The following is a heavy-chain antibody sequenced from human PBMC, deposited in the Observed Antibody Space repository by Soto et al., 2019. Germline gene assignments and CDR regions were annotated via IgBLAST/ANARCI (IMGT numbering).Heavy chain of an antibody. CDR2: ISYDGSKK. D-gene: IGHD3-10*01. CDR1: GFTFSSYA. V-gene: IGHV3-30-3*01. J-gene: IGHJ6*02. CDR3: ARDYYRGFISHGMDV. Sequence: QVQLVESGGGVVQPGRSLRLSCAASGFTFSSYAMHWVRQAPGKGLEWVAVISYDGSKKYYADSVKGRFTISRDNSKNTLYLQMNSLRAEDTAVYYCARDYYRGFISHGMDVWGQGTTVTVSS.